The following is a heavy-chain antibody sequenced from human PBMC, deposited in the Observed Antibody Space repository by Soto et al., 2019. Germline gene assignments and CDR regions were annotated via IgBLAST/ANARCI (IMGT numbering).Heavy chain of an antibody. J-gene: IGHJ4*02. CDR3: ARDGSESYLDY. CDR1: GGSISSGDFY. V-gene: IGHV4-31*03. Sequence: QVQLQESGPGLVKPSQTLSLTCTVSGGSISSGDFYWSWIRQHPGKGLEWIGYIYYSGSTYYNPSLKSRLTISVDPSKNQFSLKVNSVTAADTAVYYCARDGSESYLDYWGQGTLVTVSS. D-gene: IGHD3-10*01. CDR2: IYYSGST.